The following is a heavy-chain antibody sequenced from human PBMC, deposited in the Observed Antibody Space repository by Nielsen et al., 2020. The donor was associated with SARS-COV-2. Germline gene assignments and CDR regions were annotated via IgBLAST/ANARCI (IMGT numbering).Heavy chain of an antibody. D-gene: IGHD3-9*01. Sequence: SETLSLTCAVSGGSISSSNWWSWVRQPPGKGLEWIGEIYHSGGTNYNPSLKSRVTISVDKSKNQFSLKLSSVTAADTAVYYCARGPYDILTGYYVPDDAFDIWGQGTMVTVSS. CDR3: ARGPYDILTGYYVPDDAFDI. J-gene: IGHJ3*02. CDR2: IYHSGGT. V-gene: IGHV4-4*02. CDR1: GGSISSSNW.